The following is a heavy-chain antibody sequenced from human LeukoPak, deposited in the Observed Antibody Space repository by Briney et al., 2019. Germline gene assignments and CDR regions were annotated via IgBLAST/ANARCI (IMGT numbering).Heavy chain of an antibody. D-gene: IGHD6-13*01. CDR2: ISSSSSYI. Sequence: GGSLRLSCAASGFTFSSYAMSWVRQAPGKGLEWVSSISSSSSYIYYADSVKGRFTISRDNAKNSLYLQMNSLRAEDTAVYYCAREGYSSSELVLWGQGTMVTVSS. CDR3: AREGYSSSELVL. J-gene: IGHJ3*01. V-gene: IGHV3-21*01. CDR1: GFTFSSYA.